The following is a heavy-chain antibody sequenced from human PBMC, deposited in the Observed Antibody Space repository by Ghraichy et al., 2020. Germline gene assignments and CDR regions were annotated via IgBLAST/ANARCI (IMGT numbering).Heavy chain of an antibody. Sequence: TLSLTCAVYGGSFSGYYWSWIRQPPGKGLEWIGEINHSGSTNYNPSLKSRVTISVDTSKNQFSLRLSSVTAADTAVYYCARDSQGDGLLLYYYGMDVWGQGTTVTVSS. J-gene: IGHJ6*02. V-gene: IGHV4-34*01. D-gene: IGHD2-15*01. CDR1: GGSFSGYY. CDR3: ARDSQGDGLLLYYYGMDV. CDR2: INHSGST.